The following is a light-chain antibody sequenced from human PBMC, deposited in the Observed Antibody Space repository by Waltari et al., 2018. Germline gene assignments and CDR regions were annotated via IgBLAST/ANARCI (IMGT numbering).Light chain of an antibody. J-gene: IGKJ2*01. V-gene: IGKV3-15*01. CDR2: DAS. Sequence: EIVLTQSPATLSVSPGGRATLSCRASQSVTTNLAWYQQRPGQAPSLLIYDASTRATGVPARFSGSGSGTEFTLTISSLQSTDFAVYYCQQYDDWSFGQGTKL. CDR1: QSVTTN. CDR3: QQYDDWS.